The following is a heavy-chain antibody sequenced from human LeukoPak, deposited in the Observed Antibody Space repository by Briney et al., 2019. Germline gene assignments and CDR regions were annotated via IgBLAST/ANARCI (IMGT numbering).Heavy chain of an antibody. Sequence: GASVKVSCKASGGTFSSYAISWVRQAPGQGLEWMGGIIPIFGTANYAQKFQGRVTITADEPTSTAYMELSSLRSEDTAVYYCARDRGGSYGFSDYWGQGTLVTVSS. D-gene: IGHD1-26*01. CDR1: GGTFSSYA. CDR3: ARDRGGSYGFSDY. J-gene: IGHJ4*02. V-gene: IGHV1-69*13. CDR2: IIPIFGTA.